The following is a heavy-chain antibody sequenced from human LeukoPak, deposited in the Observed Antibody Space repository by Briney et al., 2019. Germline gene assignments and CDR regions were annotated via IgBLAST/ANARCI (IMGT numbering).Heavy chain of an antibody. J-gene: IGHJ4*02. CDR2: ISWNSGSI. V-gene: IGHV3-9*01. CDR3: AKGYGSGSYYYDY. CDR1: GFTFDDYA. D-gene: IGHD3-10*01. Sequence: GVSLRLSCAASGFTFDDYAMHWVRRAPGKGLEWVSGISWNSGSIGYADSVKGRFTISRDNAKNSLYLQMNSLRAEDTALYYCAKGYGSGSYYYDYWGQGTLVTVSS.